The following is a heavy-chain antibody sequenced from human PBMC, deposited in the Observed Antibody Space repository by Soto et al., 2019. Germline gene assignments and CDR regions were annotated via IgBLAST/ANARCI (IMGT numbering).Heavy chain of an antibody. CDR3: EHCTLHDYGDYDPGTSHVFDS. V-gene: IGHV2-5*02. D-gene: IGHD4-17*01. Sequence: QITLKESGPSPVKPTQTLTVTCTFSGFSLSNSGVGVAWIRQPPGKVLEWLALIYGDNDKRYSPSLKTRLTITKDTSKNQVVLTMTNMDHVDTATYYCEHCTLHDYGDYDPGTSHVFDSWGQGTLVTVSS. CDR2: IYGDNDK. CDR1: GFSLSNSGVG. J-gene: IGHJ4*02.